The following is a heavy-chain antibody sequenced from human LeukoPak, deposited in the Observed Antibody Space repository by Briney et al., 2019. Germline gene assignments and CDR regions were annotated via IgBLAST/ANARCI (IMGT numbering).Heavy chain of an antibody. V-gene: IGHV3-33*01. CDR2: IWYDGSNK. J-gene: IGHJ4*02. CDR3: ARGYSYGYISYFDY. CDR1: GFTFSSYG. Sequence: GGSLRLSCAASGFTFSSYGMHWVRQAPGKGLEWAAVIWYDGSNKYYADYVKGRFTISRDNSKNTLYLQMNSLRAENTAVYYCARGYSYGYISYFDYWGQGTLVTVSS. D-gene: IGHD5-18*01.